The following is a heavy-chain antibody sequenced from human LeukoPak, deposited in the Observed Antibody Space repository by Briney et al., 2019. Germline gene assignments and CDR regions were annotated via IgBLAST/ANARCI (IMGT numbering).Heavy chain of an antibody. Sequence: PGGSLRLSCAASGFTFSNAWMSWVRQAPGKGLEWVGRIKSKTDGWTTDYAAPVKGRFTISREDSKNTLYLQMNSLKTEDTAVYYCTTVGSYYDSSGYYNFDYWGQGTLVTVSS. V-gene: IGHV3-15*01. J-gene: IGHJ4*02. CDR1: GFTFSNAW. D-gene: IGHD3-22*01. CDR3: TTVGSYYDSSGYYNFDY. CDR2: IKSKTDGWTT.